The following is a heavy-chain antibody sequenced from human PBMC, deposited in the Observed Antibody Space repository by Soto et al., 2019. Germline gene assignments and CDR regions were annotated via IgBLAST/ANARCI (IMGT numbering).Heavy chain of an antibody. CDR1: EFIFNNYW. D-gene: IGHD3-9*01. J-gene: IGHJ5*02. CDR3: ARGTRLGWSTNWFDP. V-gene: IGHV3-7*01. Sequence: EVQLVESGGGLVQPGESLRLSCAASEFIFNNYWMAWVRQAPEKGLEWVASVKPDGSDKYYLDSVKGRFTISRDNAKNSVYLQMDGQRADDTAVYFCARGTRLGWSTNWFDPWGQGTLITVSS. CDR2: VKPDGSDK.